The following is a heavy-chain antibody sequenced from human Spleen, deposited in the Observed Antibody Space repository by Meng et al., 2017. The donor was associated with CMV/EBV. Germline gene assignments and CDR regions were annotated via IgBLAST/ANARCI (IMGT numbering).Heavy chain of an antibody. CDR3: ARDVDIAVVATGAFDL. D-gene: IGHD6-19*01. Sequence: SETLSLTCIVSGDSISAYYWSWIRQPPGKGLEWIGFIYNSGSTNNNPSLKSRVTISVDTSKNQFSLKLSSVTAADTAVYFCARDVDIAVVATGAFDLWGQGTMVTVSS. V-gene: IGHV4-59*01. CDR2: IYNSGST. J-gene: IGHJ3*01. CDR1: GDSISAYY.